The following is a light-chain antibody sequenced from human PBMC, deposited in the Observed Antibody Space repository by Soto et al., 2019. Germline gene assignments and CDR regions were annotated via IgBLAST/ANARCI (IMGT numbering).Light chain of an antibody. CDR2: LGS. Sequence: MVVSRAGHSLSFTPAEQASISCRSNQSLLHNNGYNYLDWYMQKPGQSPQLLIYLGSNRAPGVPDRFSGSGSGTDFKLKISRVEAADVGVYYCIQALQSLTFRQGTRLEIK. V-gene: IGKV2-28*01. CDR1: QSLLHNNGYNY. CDR3: IQALQSLT. J-gene: IGKJ5*01.